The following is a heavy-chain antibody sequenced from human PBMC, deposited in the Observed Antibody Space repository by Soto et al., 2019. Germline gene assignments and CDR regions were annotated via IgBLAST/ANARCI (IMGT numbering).Heavy chain of an antibody. J-gene: IGHJ6*02. D-gene: IGHD3-10*01. CDR1: GGSFDDFY. Sequence: ASETLSLTCAFYGGSFDDFYWSWVRQSPGKXLEWVGEISHDGGTNYSPSLASRVSISVDTSKNQFSLHLRSVTAADTGLYYCARGQLVWYGDLTPYHRDMDVWGQGTTVTVSS. V-gene: IGHV4-34*01. CDR2: ISHDGGT. CDR3: ARGQLVWYGDLTPYHRDMDV.